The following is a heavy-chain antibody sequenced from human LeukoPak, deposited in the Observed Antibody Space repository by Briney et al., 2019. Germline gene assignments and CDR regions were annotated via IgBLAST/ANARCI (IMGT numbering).Heavy chain of an antibody. D-gene: IGHD3-3*01. CDR1: GGSFSGYY. J-gene: IGHJ4*02. Sequence: SETLSLTCAVYGGSFSGYYWSWIRQPPGKGLEWIGEINHSGSTNYNPSLKSRVTIPVDTSKNQFSLKLSSVTAADTAVYYCARGPDYDFWSGYYNPPFDYWGQGTLVTVSS. CDR3: ARGPDYDFWSGYYNPPFDY. CDR2: INHSGST. V-gene: IGHV4-34*01.